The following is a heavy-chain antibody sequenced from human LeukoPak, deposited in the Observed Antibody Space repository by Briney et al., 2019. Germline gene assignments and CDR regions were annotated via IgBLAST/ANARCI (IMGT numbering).Heavy chain of an antibody. V-gene: IGHV1-2*02. D-gene: IGHD5-24*01. CDR2: INPNSGGT. Sequence: ASVKVSCKTSGYTFTDYYMHWVRQAPGQGLEWMGWINPNSGGTNYAQKFQGRVTMTRDTSINTAYMELSMLRSDDTAVYYCARSLHPTGYNRLDYWGQGTLVTVSS. CDR3: ARSLHPTGYNRLDY. J-gene: IGHJ4*02. CDR1: GYTFTDYY.